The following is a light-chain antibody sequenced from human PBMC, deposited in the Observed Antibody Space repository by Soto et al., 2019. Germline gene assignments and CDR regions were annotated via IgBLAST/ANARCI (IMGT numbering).Light chain of an antibody. CDR2: GAS. V-gene: IGKV3-20*01. CDR3: QQYGSPPT. Sequence: EIVLTQSPGTLSLSPGERATLSCRASQSVSSSYLAWYQQKPGQAPRLLIYGASSRATGIPDRFSGSGSGIDFTLTISRLEPEDFAVYYCQQYGSPPTFVQGTKV. CDR1: QSVSSSY. J-gene: IGKJ1*01.